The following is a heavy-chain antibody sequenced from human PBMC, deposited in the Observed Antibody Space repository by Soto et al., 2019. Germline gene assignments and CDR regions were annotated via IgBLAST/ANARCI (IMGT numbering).Heavy chain of an antibody. V-gene: IGHV1-2*04. J-gene: IGHJ6*02. CDR3: ARSEGYYYYYYGMDV. CDR2: INPNSGGT. CDR1: GYTFTGYY. Sequence: ASVKFSCMASGYTFTGYYMHWVRQAPGQGLEWMGWINPNSGGTNYAQKFQGWVTMTRDTSISTAYMELSRLRSDDTAVYYCARSEGYYYYYYGMDVWGQGTTVTVSS.